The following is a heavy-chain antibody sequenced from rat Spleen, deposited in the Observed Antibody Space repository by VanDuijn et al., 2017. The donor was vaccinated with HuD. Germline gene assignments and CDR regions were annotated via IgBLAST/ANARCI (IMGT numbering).Heavy chain of an antibody. CDR1: GFTFSDYN. CDR3: ARHGTIAATPLDF. CDR2: ISYDGSST. V-gene: IGHV5-7*01. J-gene: IGHJ1*01. Sequence: EVQLVESGGGLVQPGRSLKLSCAASGFTFSDYNMAWVRQAPKKGLEWVATISYDGSSTYYRDSVKGRFTISRDNAKSTLYLQMDSLRSEDTATYYWARHGTIAATPLDFWGPGTMVTVSS. D-gene: IGHD1-2*01.